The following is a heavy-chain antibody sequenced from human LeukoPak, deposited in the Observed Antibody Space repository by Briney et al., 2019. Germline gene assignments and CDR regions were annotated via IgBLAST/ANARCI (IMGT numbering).Heavy chain of an antibody. CDR2: IHPSGGNP. CDR1: GYTLTSHY. J-gene: IGHJ4*02. V-gene: IGHV1-46*01. D-gene: IGHD6-13*01. CDR3: ARDCSSTACQGPVLDF. Sequence: ASVKVSCKASGYTLTSHYVHWERQAPGQGLEWMGIIHPSGGNPRSTENFQGRVTMTRDTSTSTVYLELRSLTSQDTAFYYCARDCSSTACQGPVLDFWGQGTLVTVSS.